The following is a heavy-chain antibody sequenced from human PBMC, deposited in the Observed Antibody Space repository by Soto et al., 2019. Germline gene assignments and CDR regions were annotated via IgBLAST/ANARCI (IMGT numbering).Heavy chain of an antibody. D-gene: IGHD3-10*01. V-gene: IGHV3-21*01. Sequence: GGSLRLSCAASGFTFSSYSMNWVRQAPGKGLEGVSSISISSSYIYYADSVKGRFTISRDNAKNSLYLRMNSLRAEDTALFYCARGEVTMARCSDYWGQGTLVTVSS. CDR3: ARGEVTMARCSDY. CDR2: ISISSSYI. CDR1: GFTFSSYS. J-gene: IGHJ4*02.